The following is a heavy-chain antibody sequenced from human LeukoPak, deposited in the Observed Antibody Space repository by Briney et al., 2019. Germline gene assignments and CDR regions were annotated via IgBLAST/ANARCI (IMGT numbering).Heavy chain of an antibody. Sequence: GGSLRLSCVASGFIFNNYEMSWVRQAPGKGLEWVGRIKSKTDGGTTDYAAPVKGRFTISRDDSKNTLYLQMNSLKTEDTAVYYCTTDSSGYPDAFDIWGQGTMVTVSS. CDR1: GFIFNNYE. CDR2: IKSKTDGGTT. CDR3: TTDSSGYPDAFDI. J-gene: IGHJ3*02. D-gene: IGHD3-22*01. V-gene: IGHV3-15*01.